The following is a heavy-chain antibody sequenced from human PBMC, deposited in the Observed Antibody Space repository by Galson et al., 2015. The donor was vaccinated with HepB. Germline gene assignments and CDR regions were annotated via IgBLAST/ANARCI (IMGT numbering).Heavy chain of an antibody. CDR2: IDWDDAK. Sequence: PALVKPTQSLTLTCSFSGFSLSTSGMCVSWIRQPPGKALEWLALIDWDDAKYYSTSLKTRLTISKDTSKHQVVLTITNMDPVDTATYYCARSGYVDYVGYFDDWGQVALVTVSS. CDR1: GFSLSTSGMC. J-gene: IGHJ4*02. CDR3: ARSGYVDYVGYFDD. V-gene: IGHV2-70*13. D-gene: IGHD5-12*01.